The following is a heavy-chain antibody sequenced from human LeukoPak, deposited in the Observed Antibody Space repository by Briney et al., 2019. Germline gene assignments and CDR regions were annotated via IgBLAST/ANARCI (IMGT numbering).Heavy chain of an antibody. D-gene: IGHD5-12*01. CDR3: AKDSGYDYLGVFDI. Sequence: TGRSLRLSCAASGFTFDDYAMHWVRQAPGKGLEWVSGISWNSGSIGYADSAKGRFTISRDNAKNSLYLQMNSLRAEDMALYYCAKDSGYDYLGVFDIWGQGTMVTVSS. CDR2: ISWNSGSI. V-gene: IGHV3-9*03. J-gene: IGHJ3*02. CDR1: GFTFDDYA.